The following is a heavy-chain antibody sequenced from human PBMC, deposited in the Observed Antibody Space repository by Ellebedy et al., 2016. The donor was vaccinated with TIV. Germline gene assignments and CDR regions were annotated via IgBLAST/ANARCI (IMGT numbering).Heavy chain of an antibody. CDR2: ISSNGGNT. Sequence: GESLKISCSASGFTFNIHAMHWVRQAPGKGLEYVSGISSNGGNTYYADSVKGRFTFSRDNSKNTLYLQMSSLRDEDTAVYYCVKVNGDYVGFFDYWGQGTLVTVSS. CDR1: GFTFNIHA. D-gene: IGHD4-17*01. V-gene: IGHV3-64D*09. CDR3: VKVNGDYVGFFDY. J-gene: IGHJ4*02.